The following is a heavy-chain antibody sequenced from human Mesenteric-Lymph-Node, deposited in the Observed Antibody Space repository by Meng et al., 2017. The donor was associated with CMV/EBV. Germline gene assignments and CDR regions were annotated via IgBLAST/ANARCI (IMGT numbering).Heavy chain of an antibody. D-gene: IGHD1-26*01. V-gene: IGHV1-18*01. Sequence: ASVKVSCKASGYTFTSYGISWVRQAPGQGLEWMGWISAYNGNTNYAQKLQGRVTMTTDTSTSTAYMELRGLRSDDTAMYYCATDSRSSHSGSYYYFDYWGQGTLVTVSS. CDR2: ISAYNGNT. CDR1: GYTFTSYG. CDR3: ATDSRSSHSGSYYYFDY. J-gene: IGHJ4*02.